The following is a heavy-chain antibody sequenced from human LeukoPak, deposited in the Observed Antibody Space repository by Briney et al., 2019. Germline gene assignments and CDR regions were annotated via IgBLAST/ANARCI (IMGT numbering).Heavy chain of an antibody. J-gene: IGHJ4*02. V-gene: IGHV3-74*01. Sequence: GGSLRLSCAASGFTFSSYSMNWVRQAPGKGLVWASVISPDGSTTNYAEPVKGRFTISRDNAKNTLYLQMNSLRAEDTAVYYCARPVGTTVSVDYWGQGTLVTVSS. D-gene: IGHD1-26*01. CDR2: ISPDGSTT. CDR1: GFTFSSYS. CDR3: ARPVGTTVSVDY.